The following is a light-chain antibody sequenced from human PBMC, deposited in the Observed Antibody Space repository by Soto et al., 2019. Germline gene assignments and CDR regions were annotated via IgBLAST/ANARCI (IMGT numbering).Light chain of an antibody. CDR2: EVS. J-gene: IGLJ1*01. CDR3: NSYATGNTRV. CDR1: SSDIGDYDY. Sequence: QSALTQPASVSGSPGQSITISCTGSSSDIGDYDYVSWYQQHPGKAPKVLISEVSNRPSGVSNRFSGSKSGNTASLTISALQAEDEADYYCNSYATGNTRVFGTGTKVTVL. V-gene: IGLV2-14*01.